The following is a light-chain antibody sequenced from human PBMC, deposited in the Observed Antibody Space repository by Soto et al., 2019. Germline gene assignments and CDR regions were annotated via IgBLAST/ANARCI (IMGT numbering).Light chain of an antibody. CDR3: QQYNSLPYT. J-gene: IGKJ2*01. CDR2: TVP. CDR1: RDISTY. V-gene: IGKV1-33*01. Sequence: DIQMTQSPSSLSASLGDRVTITCRASRDISTYLNWYQQKPGKAPNLLIYTVPNLETGVPSRFSGSGSGTVFTLTISALQSEDIATYYCQQYNSLPYTFGQGTRLEI.